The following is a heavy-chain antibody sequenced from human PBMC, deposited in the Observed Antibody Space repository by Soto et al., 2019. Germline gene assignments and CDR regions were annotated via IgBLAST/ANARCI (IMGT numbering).Heavy chain of an antibody. V-gene: IGHV1-69*01. Sequence: QVQLVQSGAEVKKPGSSVKVSCKASGGTFSSYAISWVRQAPGQGLEWMGGIIPIFGTANYAQKFQGRVTSTADESTSTAYMELSSLRSEDTAVYYCARKATYYDFWSGYYQNNWFDPWGQGTLVTVSS. J-gene: IGHJ5*02. CDR3: ARKATYYDFWSGYYQNNWFDP. CDR2: IIPIFGTA. D-gene: IGHD3-3*01. CDR1: GGTFSSYA.